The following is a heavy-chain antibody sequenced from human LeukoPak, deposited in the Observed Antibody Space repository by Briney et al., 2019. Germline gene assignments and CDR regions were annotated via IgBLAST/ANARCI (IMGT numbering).Heavy chain of an antibody. Sequence: GGSLRLSCAASGFTFSSYALSWVRRAPGKGLEWVSAISGSGGSTYYADSVKGRFTISRDNSKNTLYLQMNSLRAEDTAVYYCAKDQSLTLGYCSSTSCYHWFDPWGQGTLVTVSS. CDR1: GFTFSSYA. CDR2: ISGSGGST. CDR3: AKDQSLTLGYCSSTSCYHWFDP. J-gene: IGHJ5*02. V-gene: IGHV3-23*01. D-gene: IGHD2-2*01.